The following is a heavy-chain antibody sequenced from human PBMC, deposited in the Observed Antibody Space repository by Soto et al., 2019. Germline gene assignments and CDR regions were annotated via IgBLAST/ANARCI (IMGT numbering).Heavy chain of an antibody. Sequence: SETLSVTCTVAGGSISSSSYYWGWIRQPPGKGLEWIGSIYYSGSTYYNPSLKSRVTISVDTSKNQFSLKLSSVTAADTAVYYCASAYKQLPPLHAFDIWGQGTRVTVSS. CDR1: GGSISSSSYY. V-gene: IGHV4-39*01. J-gene: IGHJ3*02. D-gene: IGHD6-13*01. CDR2: IYYSGST. CDR3: ASAYKQLPPLHAFDI.